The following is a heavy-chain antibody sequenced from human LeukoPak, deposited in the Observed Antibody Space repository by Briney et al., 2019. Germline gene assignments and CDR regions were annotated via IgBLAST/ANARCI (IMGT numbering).Heavy chain of an antibody. D-gene: IGHD4-17*01. CDR1: GGSISSGGYY. J-gene: IGHJ4*02. CDR3: ASLSFDYEEGVLDY. CDR2: IYYSGST. Sequence: SETLSLTCTVSGGSISSGGYYWSRIRQHPGKGLEWIGYIYYSGSTYYNPSLKSRVTISVDTSKNQFSLKLSSVTAADTAVYYCASLSFDYEEGVLDYWGQGTLVTVSS. V-gene: IGHV4-31*03.